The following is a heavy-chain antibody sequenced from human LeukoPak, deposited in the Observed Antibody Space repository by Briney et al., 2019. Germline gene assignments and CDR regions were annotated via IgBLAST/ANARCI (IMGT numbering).Heavy chain of an antibody. V-gene: IGHV1-69*13. CDR2: IIPIFGTA. CDR1: GGTFSSYA. J-gene: IGHJ5*02. CDR3: ARDQFSPVAGTWFDP. Sequence: ASVKVSCKASGGTFSSYAISWVRQAPGQGLEWMGGIIPIFGTANYAQKFQGRVTITADESTSTAYMELSRLRSEDTAVYYCARDQFSPVAGTWFDPWGQGTLVTVSS. D-gene: IGHD6-19*01.